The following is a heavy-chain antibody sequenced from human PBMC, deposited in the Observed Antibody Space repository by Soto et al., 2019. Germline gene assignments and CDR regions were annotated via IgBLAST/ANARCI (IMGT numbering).Heavy chain of an antibody. V-gene: IGHV1-18*01. J-gene: IGHJ6*02. CDR2: ISAYNGNT. CDR3: ARDRPTIAVAGTLYYYGMDV. Sequence: ASVKVSCKASGYTFTSYGISWVRQAPGQGLEWMGWISAYNGNTNYAQKLQGRVTMTTDTSTSTAYMELRSRRSDDTAVYYCARDRPTIAVAGTLYYYGMDVWGQGTTVTVSS. D-gene: IGHD6-19*01. CDR1: GYTFTSYG.